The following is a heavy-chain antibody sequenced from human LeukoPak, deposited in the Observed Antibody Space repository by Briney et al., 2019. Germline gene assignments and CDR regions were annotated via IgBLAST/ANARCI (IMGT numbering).Heavy chain of an antibody. V-gene: IGHV4-34*01. CDR1: GGSFSGYY. CDR2: IHRSGSS. CDR3: VLYGFKHDAFDI. D-gene: IGHD5-24*01. Sequence: SETLSLTCAVYGGSFSGYYWSWIRQPPGKGLEWIGNIHRSGSSNNNPSLKSRFIITMDTSKNQFSLKLSSVTAADTAVYYCVLYGFKHDAFDIWGQGTMVTVSS. J-gene: IGHJ3*02.